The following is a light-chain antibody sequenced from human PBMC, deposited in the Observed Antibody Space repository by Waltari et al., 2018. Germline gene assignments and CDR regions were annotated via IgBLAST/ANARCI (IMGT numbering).Light chain of an antibody. J-gene: IGKJ1*01. CDR1: QTVGRS. CDR2: GAS. Sequence: EVVLTQSPGTLSLSPGERATLPCRASQTVGRSLCWYQHKPGQAPRLLIYGASTRAAGIPDRFSGIGSGTDFSLTISRLEPEDFAVYYCQKYERLPATFGQGTKVETK. CDR3: QKYERLPAT. V-gene: IGKV3-20*01.